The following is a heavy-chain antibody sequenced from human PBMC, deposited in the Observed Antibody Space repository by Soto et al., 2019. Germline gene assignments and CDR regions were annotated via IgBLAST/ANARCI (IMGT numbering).Heavy chain of an antibody. D-gene: IGHD6-13*01. V-gene: IGHV3-9*01. J-gene: IGHJ5*02. CDR3: AKLARGGSSRSDS. CDR1: GFTFDDHA. Sequence: SLRLSCAASGFTFDDHAMHWVRQAPGKGLDWVSGLNWDSGSISYADSVKGRFTISRDNAKNSLYLQMNSLRAEDTALYYCAKLARGGSSRSDSWGQGTLATVSS. CDR2: LNWDSGSI.